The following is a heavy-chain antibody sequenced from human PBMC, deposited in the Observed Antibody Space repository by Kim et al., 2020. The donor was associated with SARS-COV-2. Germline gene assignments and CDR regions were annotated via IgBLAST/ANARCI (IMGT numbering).Heavy chain of an antibody. CDR3: VRSSGPYDVSAYYHAG. Sequence: SVKVSCKASGGTFSSYTISWVRQAPGQGLEWMGRIIPILGIANYAQKFQGRVTITADKSTSTAYMELSSLRSEDTAVYYCVRSSGPYDVSAYYHAGWGQGTLVTVSS. CDR1: GGTFSSYT. V-gene: IGHV1-69*02. D-gene: IGHD3-22*01. CDR2: IIPILGIA. J-gene: IGHJ4*02.